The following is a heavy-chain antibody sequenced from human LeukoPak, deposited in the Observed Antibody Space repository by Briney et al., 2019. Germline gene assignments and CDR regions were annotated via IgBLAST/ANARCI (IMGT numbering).Heavy chain of an antibody. J-gene: IGHJ3*02. CDR2: ISSSSSYI. V-gene: IGHV3-21*01. D-gene: IGHD3-22*01. CDR3: ARDRSSGSHHAFDI. Sequence: PGGSLRLSCAASGFTLSNYSMNWVRQAPGKGREWVSSISSSSSYIYYADSVKGRFTTSRDNDKNSLYLQMNSLRAEDTAVYYCARDRSSGSHHAFDIWGQGTMVTVSS. CDR1: GFTLSNYS.